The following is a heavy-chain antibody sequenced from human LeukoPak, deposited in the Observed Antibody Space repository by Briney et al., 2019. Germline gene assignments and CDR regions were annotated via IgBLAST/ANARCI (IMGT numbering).Heavy chain of an antibody. Sequence: SETLSLTCAVSGGSISSVTWGGWVPRPPGKGRGWIGEIYHSGSTNYNPSLKSRVTISVDKSKNQFSLKLSSVTAADTAVYYCARDEVAVAGTLNYWGQGTLVTVSS. CDR3: ARDEVAVAGTLNY. J-gene: IGHJ4*02. V-gene: IGHV4-4*02. CDR1: GGSISSVTW. D-gene: IGHD6-19*01. CDR2: IYHSGST.